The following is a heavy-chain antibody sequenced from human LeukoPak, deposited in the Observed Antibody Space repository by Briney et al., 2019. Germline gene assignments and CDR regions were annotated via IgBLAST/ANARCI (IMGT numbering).Heavy chain of an antibody. Sequence: PSETLSLTCTVSGDSFTSVTDYWAWIRQPPGKGLEWIASGDYSGGTYYNPSLESRVAISADMSKNQISLKLTSVTGADTAVYYCAGERGEEYSSGWYKTNYFYNWGQGIRVTVST. CDR3: AGERGEEYSSGWYKTNYFYN. D-gene: IGHD6-19*01. V-gene: IGHV4-39*07. CDR2: GDYSGGT. J-gene: IGHJ4*02. CDR1: GDSFTSVTDY.